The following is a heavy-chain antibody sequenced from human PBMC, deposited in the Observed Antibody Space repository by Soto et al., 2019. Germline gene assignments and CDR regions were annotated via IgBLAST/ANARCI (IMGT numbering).Heavy chain of an antibody. D-gene: IGHD5-18*01. CDR2: ISSSSSYI. Sequence: EVQLVESGGGLVKPGGSLRLSCAASGFTFSSYSMNWVRQAPGKGLEWVSSISSSSSYIYYADSVKGRFTISRDNAKISLYLQMNSLRAEYTAVYYCARDQPGYSYGYGLGYWGQGTLVTVSS. J-gene: IGHJ4*02. V-gene: IGHV3-21*01. CDR1: GFTFSSYS. CDR3: ARDQPGYSYGYGLGY.